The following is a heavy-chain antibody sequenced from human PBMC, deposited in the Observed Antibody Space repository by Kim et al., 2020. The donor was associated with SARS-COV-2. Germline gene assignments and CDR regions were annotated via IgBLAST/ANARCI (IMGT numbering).Heavy chain of an antibody. D-gene: IGHD3-22*01. CDR2: ISYDGSNK. V-gene: IGHV3-30*18. J-gene: IGHJ4*02. CDR1: GFTFSSYG. CDR3: AKIWVDSSGDY. Sequence: GGSLRLSCAASGFTFSSYGMHWVRQAPGKGLEWVAVISYDGSNKYYADSVKGRFTISRDNSKNTLYLQMNSLRAEDTAVYYCAKIWVDSSGDYWGQGTLVTVSS.